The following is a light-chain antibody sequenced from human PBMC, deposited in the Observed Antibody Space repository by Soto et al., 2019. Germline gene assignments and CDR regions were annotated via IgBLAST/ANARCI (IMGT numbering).Light chain of an antibody. V-gene: IGLV2-8*01. J-gene: IGLJ2*01. CDR3: SSYAGSNNF. CDR1: SSDVGGYNY. Sequence: HSALTQPPSASGSPGQSVTISCTGTSSDVGGYNYVSWYQQHPGKAPKLMIYEVTKRPSGVPDRFSGSKSGNTASLTVSGLQADDEADYYCSSYAGSNNFFGGGTKLTVL. CDR2: EVT.